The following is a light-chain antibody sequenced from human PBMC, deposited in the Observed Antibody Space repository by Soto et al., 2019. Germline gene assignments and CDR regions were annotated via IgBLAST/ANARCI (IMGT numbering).Light chain of an antibody. CDR1: QSVSSN. CDR2: GAS. V-gene: IGKV3-15*01. CDR3: QQYYSTPPWT. J-gene: IGKJ1*01. Sequence: EIVLTQSPGTLSLSPGERATLSCRASQSVSSNLAWYQQKPGQAPRLPIYGASTRATGIPARFSGSGSGTDFTLTISSLQAEDVAVYYCQQYYSTPPWTFGQGTKVDIK.